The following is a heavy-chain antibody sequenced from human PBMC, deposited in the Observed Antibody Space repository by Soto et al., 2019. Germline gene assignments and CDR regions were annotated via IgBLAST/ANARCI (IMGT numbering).Heavy chain of an antibody. CDR3: AKARYRSGRSCSRAGGMDV. CDR1: GFTFSSYS. CDR2: ISGSGVST. Sequence: PGGSLRLSCAASGFTFSSYSISWVRQAPWKGLEWVSAISGSGVSTYYADSVKGRFTISRDNSKNTLYLQMNSLRAEDTAVYYCAKARYRSGRSCSRAGGMDVLGQGNTVTVSS. D-gene: IGHD2-15*01. V-gene: IGHV3-23*01. J-gene: IGHJ6*02.